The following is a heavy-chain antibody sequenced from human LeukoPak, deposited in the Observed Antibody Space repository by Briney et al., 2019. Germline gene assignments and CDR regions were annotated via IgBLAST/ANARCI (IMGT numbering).Heavy chain of an antibody. CDR1: GGTFSSYA. V-gene: IGHV1-69*04. J-gene: IGHJ5*02. CDR2: IIPILGIA. CDR3: ARDRPPYYYDSSGYYP. D-gene: IGHD3-22*01. Sequence: GASVKVSCKASGGTFSSYAISWVRQTPGQGLEWMGRIIPILGIANYAQRFQGRVTITADKSTSTAYMELSSLRSEDTAVYYCARDRPPYYYDSSGYYPWGQGTLVTVSS.